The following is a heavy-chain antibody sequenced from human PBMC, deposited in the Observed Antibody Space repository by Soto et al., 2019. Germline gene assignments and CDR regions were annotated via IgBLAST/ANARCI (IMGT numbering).Heavy chain of an antibody. Sequence: EVQLVESGGGLVQPGGSLRLSCAASGFTVSNNYVSWVRQAPGKGLEWVSLIYRDGSTYYADSVKGRFTISRDNSKNTLFLQMNSLRAEDTAVYYCARNWGNWYCNLWGRGTLVTVSS. CDR2: IYRDGST. V-gene: IGHV3-66*01. CDR1: GFTVSNNY. D-gene: IGHD7-27*01. CDR3: ARNWGNWYCNL. J-gene: IGHJ2*01.